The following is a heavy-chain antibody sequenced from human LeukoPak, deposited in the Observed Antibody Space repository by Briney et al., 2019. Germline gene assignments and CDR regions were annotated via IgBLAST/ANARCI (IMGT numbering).Heavy chain of an antibody. V-gene: IGHV3-23*01. CDR3: AKSSGYYSHNPFDL. CDR2: IGTGSTST. CDR1: GFTFSSYT. J-gene: IGHJ3*01. D-gene: IGHD3-22*01. Sequence: GGSLRLSCAASGFTFSSYTMTWVRQAPGKGLEWVSGIGTGSTSTYYADSVRGRFTISRDDSKSTLYLQMNSLRAEDTAVYYCAKSSGYYSHNPFDLWGQGTVVTVSS.